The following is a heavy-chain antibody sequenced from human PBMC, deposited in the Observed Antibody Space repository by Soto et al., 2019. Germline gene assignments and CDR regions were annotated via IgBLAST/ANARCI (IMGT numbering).Heavy chain of an antibody. V-gene: IGHV3-33*01. Sequence: GGSLRLSCAASGFTFSSYGMHWVRQAPGKGLEWVAVIWYDGSNKYYADSVKGRFTISRDNSKNTLYLQMNSLRAEDTAVYYCARAGGDCSGGSCDYFDYWGQGTLVTVSS. J-gene: IGHJ4*02. CDR3: ARAGGDCSGGSCDYFDY. D-gene: IGHD2-15*01. CDR2: IWYDGSNK. CDR1: GFTFSSYG.